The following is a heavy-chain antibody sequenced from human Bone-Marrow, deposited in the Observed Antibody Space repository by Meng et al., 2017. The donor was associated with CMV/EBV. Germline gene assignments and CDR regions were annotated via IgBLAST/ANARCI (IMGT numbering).Heavy chain of an antibody. CDR1: GVTFRKTG. CDR2: MSGNGREI. Sequence: GGSLRLSCAVSGVTFRKTGMSWLRQVPGKGPEWVADMSGNGREIYYVDSVKGRFTVSRDNAKNSLYLQMNSLRAEDTAVYYCARISLEWLLDPQTTDYWGQGTLVTVSS. CDR3: ARISLEWLLDPQTTDY. V-gene: IGHV3-7*01. D-gene: IGHD3-3*01. J-gene: IGHJ4*02.